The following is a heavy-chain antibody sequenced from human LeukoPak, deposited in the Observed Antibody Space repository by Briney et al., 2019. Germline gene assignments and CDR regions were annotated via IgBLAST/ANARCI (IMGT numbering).Heavy chain of an antibody. V-gene: IGHV3-23*01. D-gene: IGHD3-16*01. CDR2: ISRSGDST. CDR3: AKDPSGGIFDY. Sequence: GGSLRLSCAASGFTFSNYWMSWVRQAPGRGLEWVSAISRSGDSTYYADSVKGRFSISRDNSKNTLYLQMNSLRAEDTAVYYCAKDPSGGIFDYWGQGTLVTVSS. J-gene: IGHJ4*02. CDR1: GFTFSNYW.